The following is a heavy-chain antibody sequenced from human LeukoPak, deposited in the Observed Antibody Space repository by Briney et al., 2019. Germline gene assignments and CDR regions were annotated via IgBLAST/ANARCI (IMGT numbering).Heavy chain of an antibody. J-gene: IGHJ4*02. Sequence: GGSLRLSCAASGFTFSSYAMSWGRQAPGKGLEWVSAISGSGGSTYYADSVKGRFTISRDNSKNTLYLQMNSLRAEDTAVYYCATIGYCSGGSCYSAYFDYWGQGTLVTVSS. CDR2: ISGSGGST. CDR1: GFTFSSYA. V-gene: IGHV3-23*01. CDR3: ATIGYCSGGSCYSAYFDY. D-gene: IGHD2-15*01.